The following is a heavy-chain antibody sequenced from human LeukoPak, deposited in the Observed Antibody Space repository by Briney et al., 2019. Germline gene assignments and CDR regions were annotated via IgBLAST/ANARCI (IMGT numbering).Heavy chain of an antibody. CDR3: AKESPYSGSYYGDY. Sequence: GRSLRLSCAASGFTFSSYAMHWVRQAPGKGLEWVAVISYDGSNKYYADSVKGRFTISRDNSKNTLYLQMNSLRAEDTAVYYCAKESPYSGSYYGDYWGQGTLVTVSS. CDR1: GFTFSSYA. CDR2: ISYDGSNK. V-gene: IGHV3-30*04. D-gene: IGHD1-26*01. J-gene: IGHJ4*02.